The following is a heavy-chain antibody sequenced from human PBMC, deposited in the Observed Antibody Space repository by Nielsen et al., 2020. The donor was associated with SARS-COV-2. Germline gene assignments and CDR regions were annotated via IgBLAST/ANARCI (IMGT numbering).Heavy chain of an antibody. CDR1: GFNFSSYE. V-gene: IGHV3-48*03. D-gene: IGHD5-18*01. J-gene: IGHJ6*02. Sequence: GESLKISCSTSGFNFSSYEMNWVRQAPGKGLEWVSYISNSGSTIYYADSVKGRFTISRDNAKNSLYLQMNSLRAEDTALYYCANTADEGSGMDVWGQGTTVTVSS. CDR3: ANTADEGSGMDV. CDR2: ISNSGSTI.